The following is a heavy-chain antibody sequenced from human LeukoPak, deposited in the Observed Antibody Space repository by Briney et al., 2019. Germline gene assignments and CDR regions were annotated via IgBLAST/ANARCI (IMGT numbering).Heavy chain of an antibody. V-gene: IGHV1-69*05. CDR2: IIPIFGTA. CDR3: AVGATVFDGFDY. Sequence: GASVKVSCKASGGTFSSYAISWVRQAPGQGLEWMGGIIPIFGTANYAQKFQGRVTITTDESTSTAYMELSSLRSEDTAVYYCAVGATVFDGFDYWGQGTLVTVSS. J-gene: IGHJ4*02. CDR1: GGTFSSYA. D-gene: IGHD1-26*01.